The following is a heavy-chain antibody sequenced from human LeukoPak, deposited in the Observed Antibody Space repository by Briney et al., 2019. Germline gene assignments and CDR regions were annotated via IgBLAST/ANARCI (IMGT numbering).Heavy chain of an antibody. CDR3: ARDHYGDLSAFDY. D-gene: IGHD4-17*01. CDR1: GGSISSYY. J-gene: IGHJ4*02. CDR2: IYYSGST. V-gene: IGHV4-59*12. Sequence: SETLSLTCTVSGGSISSYYWSWIRQPPGKGLEWIGYIYYSGSTNYNPSLKSRVTISVDTSKNQFSLKLSSVTAADTAVYYCARDHYGDLSAFDYWGQGTLVTVSS.